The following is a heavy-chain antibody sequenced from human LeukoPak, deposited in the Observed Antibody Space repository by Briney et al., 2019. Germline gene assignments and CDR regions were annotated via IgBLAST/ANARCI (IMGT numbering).Heavy chain of an antibody. Sequence: GGSLRLSCAASGFTFSSYSMNWVRQAPGKGLEWVSSISSSSSYIYYADSVEGRFTISRDNAKNSLSLQMNSLRAEDTAVYYCAKDEDARPMYFQDWGQGTLVTVSS. CDR1: GFTFSSYS. CDR3: AKDEDARPMYFQD. CDR2: ISSSSSYI. D-gene: IGHD3-10*02. J-gene: IGHJ1*01. V-gene: IGHV3-21*04.